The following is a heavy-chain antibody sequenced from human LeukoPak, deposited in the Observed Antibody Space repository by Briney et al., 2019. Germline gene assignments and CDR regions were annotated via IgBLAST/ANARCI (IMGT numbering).Heavy chain of an antibody. CDR3: ARGSFWSGYYRWFDP. CDR2: IYYSGST. CDR1: GGSISSGGYY. Sequence: SETLSLTCTVSGGSISSGGYYWSWIRQHPGKGLEWIGDIYYSGSTYYNPSLKSRVTISVDKSKNQFSLKLSSVTAADTAVYYCARGSFWSGYYRWFDPWGQGTLVTVSS. V-gene: IGHV4-31*03. J-gene: IGHJ5*02. D-gene: IGHD3-3*01.